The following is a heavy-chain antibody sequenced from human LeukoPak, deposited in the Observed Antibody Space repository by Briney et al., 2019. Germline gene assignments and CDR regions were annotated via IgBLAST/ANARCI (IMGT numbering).Heavy chain of an antibody. CDR3: KRGIYGSGDY. CDR2: IYYSGTTKYNPSYSGST. J-gene: IGHJ4*02. CDR1: GGPINSYY. D-gene: IGHD3-10*01. Sequence: SETLSLTCTVSGGPINSYYWSWIRQPPGKGLECIGYIYYSGTTKYNPSYSGSTNYNPSLKSRVTISVDKSKNQFSLKLSSVTAADTAVYYCKRGIYGSGDYWGQGTLVTVSS. V-gene: IGHV4-59*12.